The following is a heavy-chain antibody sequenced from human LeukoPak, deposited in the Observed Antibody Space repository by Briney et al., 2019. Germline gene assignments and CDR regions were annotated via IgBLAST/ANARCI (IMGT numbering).Heavy chain of an antibody. CDR3: AKDWTSHNGVYDCLDF. CDR1: GFSFDVHA. J-gene: IGHJ4*02. V-gene: IGHV3-23*01. D-gene: IGHD3-16*01. Sequence: GGSLRLSCAASGFSFDVHAMTWVRQAPGKGPEWVATIGSPAETFYADSVRGRFTISRDNSRYTLYLQMNRLRAEDSALYYCAKDWTSHNGVYDCLDFWGQGTQVTVSS. CDR2: IGSPAET.